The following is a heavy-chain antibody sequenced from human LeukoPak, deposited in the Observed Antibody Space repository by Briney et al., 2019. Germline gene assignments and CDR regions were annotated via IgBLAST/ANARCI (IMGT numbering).Heavy chain of an antibody. D-gene: IGHD2-2*01. V-gene: IGHV1-8*01. CDR1: GYTFSSYD. CDR3: ARRYCSSTSCHYFDY. J-gene: IGHJ4*02. Sequence: ASVKVSCKASGYTFSSYDINWVRQATGQGLEWMGWMNPNSGNTGYAQKFQGRVTMTRNTSINTAYTDLSSLTSEDTAVYYCARRYCSSTSCHYFDYWGQGTLVTVSS. CDR2: MNPNSGNT.